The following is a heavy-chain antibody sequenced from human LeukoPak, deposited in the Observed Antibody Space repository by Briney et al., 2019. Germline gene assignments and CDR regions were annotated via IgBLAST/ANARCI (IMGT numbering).Heavy chain of an antibody. V-gene: IGHV3-23*01. CDR3: AKDMDGSGIFDY. D-gene: IGHD3-10*01. CDR1: GFTFSSYA. J-gene: IGHJ4*02. Sequence: GGFLRLSCAASGFTFSSYAMSWVRQAPGKGLEWVSAISGSGGSTYYADSVKGRFTISRDNSKNTLYLQMNSLRAEDTAVYYCAKDMDGSGIFDYWGQGTLVTVSS. CDR2: ISGSGGST.